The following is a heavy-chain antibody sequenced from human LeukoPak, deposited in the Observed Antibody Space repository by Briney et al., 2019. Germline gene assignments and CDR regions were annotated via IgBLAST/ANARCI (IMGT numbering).Heavy chain of an antibody. CDR2: INDDETST. J-gene: IGHJ4*02. CDR1: GFSFSSSW. V-gene: IGHV3-74*01. Sequence: GGSLRLSCAASGFSFSSSWMHWVRQAPGKGLMRVSRINDDETSTSYADSVKGRFTISRDNAKNTLYLQMNSLRAEDTAVYYCATTGSGSYYDYWGQGTLVTVSS. D-gene: IGHD1-26*01. CDR3: ATTGSGSYYDY.